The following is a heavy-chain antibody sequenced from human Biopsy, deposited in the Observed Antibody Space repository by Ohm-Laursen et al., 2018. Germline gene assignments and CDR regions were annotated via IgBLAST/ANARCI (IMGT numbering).Heavy chain of an antibody. D-gene: IGHD2-15*01. Sequence: SLRLSCAVFGLRFSMYAMSWVRQAPGKGLEWVSAIGGSGGGTYYADSVKGRFTISRDDSKNTVYLQMNSLRVEDRAAYYCARPMSRVVAYGMDVWGQGTTVTVSS. CDR3: ARPMSRVVAYGMDV. CDR1: GLRFSMYA. CDR2: IGGSGGGT. V-gene: IGHV3-23*01. J-gene: IGHJ6*02.